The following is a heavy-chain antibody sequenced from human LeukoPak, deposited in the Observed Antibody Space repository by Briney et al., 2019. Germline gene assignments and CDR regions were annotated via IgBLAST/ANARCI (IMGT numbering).Heavy chain of an antibody. J-gene: IGHJ3*02. CDR3: ARHLRGGDFKGAFDI. Sequence: PSETLSLTCAVYGGSFSGYYWSWIRQPPGKGLEWIGEINHSGSTNYNPSLKSRVTISVDTSKNQFSLKLSSVTAADTAVYYCARHLRGGDFKGAFDIWGQGTMVTVSS. V-gene: IGHV4-34*01. D-gene: IGHD2-21*01. CDR1: GGSFSGYY. CDR2: INHSGST.